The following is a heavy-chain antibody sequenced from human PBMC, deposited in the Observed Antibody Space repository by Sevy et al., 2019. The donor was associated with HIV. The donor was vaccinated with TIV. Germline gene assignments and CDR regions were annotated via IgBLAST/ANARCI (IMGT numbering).Heavy chain of an antibody. J-gene: IGHJ6*02. CDR1: GLSVSDNY. V-gene: IGHV3-66*01. CDR2: IYSDGRT. D-gene: IGHD3-22*01. CDR3: ARDRYYDASGYYYYYYGMDV. Sequence: GGSLRLSCAASGLSVSDNYMNWVRQAPGKGLELVSVIYSDGRTYYADSVKGRFTISRDNSKNTLYLHMNNLIHEDTAVYYCARDRYYDASGYYYYYYGMDVWGQGTTVTVSS.